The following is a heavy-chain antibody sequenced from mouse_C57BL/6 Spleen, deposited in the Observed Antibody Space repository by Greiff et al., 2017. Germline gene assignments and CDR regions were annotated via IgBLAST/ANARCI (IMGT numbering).Heavy chain of an antibody. V-gene: IGHV1-74*01. CDR3: ASTYDKAWFAY. J-gene: IGHJ3*01. CDR1: GYTFTSYW. CDR2: IHPSDSDT. D-gene: IGHD5-1*01. Sequence: QVQLQQPGAELVKPGASVKVSCKASGYTFTSYWMHWVKQRPGQGLEWIGRIHPSDSDTNYNQKFKGKATLTVDKSSSTAYMQLSSLTSEDSAVYYCASTYDKAWFAYWGQGTLVTVSA.